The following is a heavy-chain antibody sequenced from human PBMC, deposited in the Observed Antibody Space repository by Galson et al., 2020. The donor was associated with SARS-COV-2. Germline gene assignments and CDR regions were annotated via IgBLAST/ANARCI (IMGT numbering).Heavy chain of an antibody. D-gene: IGHD4-17*01. V-gene: IGHV4-59*01. CDR2: IYYSGST. CDR3: ARWFTVTAGYYFDY. Sequence: ETSETLSLTCTVSGGPISSYYWSWTRQPPGKGLEWIGYIYYSGSTNYNPSLKSRVTISVDTSKNQFSLKLSSVTAADTAVYYCARWFTVTAGYYFDYWGQGTLVTVSS. J-gene: IGHJ4*02. CDR1: GGPISSYY.